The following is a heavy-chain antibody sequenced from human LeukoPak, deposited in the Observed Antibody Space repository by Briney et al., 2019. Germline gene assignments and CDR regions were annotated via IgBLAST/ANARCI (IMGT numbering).Heavy chain of an antibody. V-gene: IGHV4-4*02. CDR1: GGSISSSNW. Sequence: KPSETLSLTCAVSGGSISSSNWWSWARQPPGKGLEWIGEIYHSGSTNYNPSLKSRVTISVDKSKNQFSLKLSSVTAADTAVYYCARYGSVPAYNEDWFDPWGQGTLVTVSS. D-gene: IGHD2-2*01. CDR2: IYHSGST. J-gene: IGHJ5*02. CDR3: ARYGSVPAYNEDWFDP.